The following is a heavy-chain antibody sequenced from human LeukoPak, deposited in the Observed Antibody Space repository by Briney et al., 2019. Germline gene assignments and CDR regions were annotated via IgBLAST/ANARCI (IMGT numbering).Heavy chain of an antibody. CDR3: ARAWAAAADFDY. D-gene: IGHD6-13*01. Sequence: SETLSLTCAVYGGSFSGYYWSWFRQPPGKRLEWIGEINHSGSTNYNPSLKSRVTISVDTSKNQFSLKLSSVTAADTAVYYCARAWAAAADFDYWGQGTLVTVSS. V-gene: IGHV4-34*01. CDR1: GGSFSGYY. CDR2: INHSGST. J-gene: IGHJ4*02.